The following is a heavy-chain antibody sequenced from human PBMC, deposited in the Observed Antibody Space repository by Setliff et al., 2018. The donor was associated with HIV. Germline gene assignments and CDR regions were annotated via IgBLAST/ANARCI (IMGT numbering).Heavy chain of an antibody. CDR2: IYTSGLT. D-gene: IGHD3-10*01. CDR3: ARARYIVIRGDAGMDV. J-gene: IGHJ6*02. Sequence: PSETLSLACTVSGGSINSGGYYWVWIRQHALKGLEWIGRIYTSGLTNYNPSLKSRVTISVDTSKNQVSLKLSSVTASATAVYYCARARYIVIRGDAGMDVWGPGTTVTVSS. CDR1: GGSINSGGYY. V-gene: IGHV4-61*02.